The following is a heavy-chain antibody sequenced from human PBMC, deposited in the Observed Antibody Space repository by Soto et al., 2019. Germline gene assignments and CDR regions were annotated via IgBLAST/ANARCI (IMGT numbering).Heavy chain of an antibody. Sequence: SETLSLTCAVYGGSFSGYYWSWIRQPPGKGLEWIGEINHSGSTNYNPSLKSRVTIPVDTSKNQFSLKLSSVTAADTAVYYCARHLLWFGELFNWFDPWGQGTLVTVSS. D-gene: IGHD3-10*01. J-gene: IGHJ5*02. V-gene: IGHV4-34*01. CDR1: GGSFSGYY. CDR2: INHSGST. CDR3: ARHLLWFGELFNWFDP.